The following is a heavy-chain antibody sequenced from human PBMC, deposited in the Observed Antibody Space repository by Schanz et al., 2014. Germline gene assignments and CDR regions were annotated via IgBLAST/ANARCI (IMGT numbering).Heavy chain of an antibody. CDR1: GFTVSSNY. D-gene: IGHD6-19*01. J-gene: IGHJ4*02. CDR2: ISSSSSYI. V-gene: IGHV3-21*04. Sequence: EVQLVESGGGLIQPGGSLRLSCAASGFTVSSNYMSWVRQAPGKGLEWVSSISSSSSYISYADSVKGRFTISRDNSKNTLYLQVNSLRADDSAIYYCAKDHPSSGWPAFDVWGQGTQVTVSS. CDR3: AKDHPSSGWPAFDV.